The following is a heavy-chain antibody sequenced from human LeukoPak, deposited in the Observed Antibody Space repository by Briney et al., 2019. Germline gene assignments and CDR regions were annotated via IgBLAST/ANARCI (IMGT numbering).Heavy chain of an antibody. CDR3: AKCRNFDFWSGGDAFDI. D-gene: IGHD3-3*01. J-gene: IGHJ3*02. V-gene: IGHV3-23*01. Sequence: GGSLRLSCAASGFTFSSYAMSWVRQAPGKGLEWVSAISGSGRSTYYADSVKGRFTVSRDNAKNSLYLQMNSLRAEDTAVYYCAKCRNFDFWSGGDAFDIWGQGTMVTVSS. CDR2: ISGSGRST. CDR1: GFTFSSYA.